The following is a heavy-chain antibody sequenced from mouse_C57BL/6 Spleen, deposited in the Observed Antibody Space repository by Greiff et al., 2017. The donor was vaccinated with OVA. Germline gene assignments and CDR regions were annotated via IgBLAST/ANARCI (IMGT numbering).Heavy chain of an antibody. D-gene: IGHD1-1*01. CDR1: GYTFTSYW. Sequence: VQLQQPGAELVRPGSSVKLSCKASGYTFTSYWMHWVKQRPIQGLEWIGNIDPSDSETHYNQKFKDKATLTVDKSSSTAYMQLSSLTSEDSAVYYCARTYYGSNYAMDYWGQGTSVTVSS. V-gene: IGHV1-52*01. CDR2: IDPSDSET. CDR3: ARTYYGSNYAMDY. J-gene: IGHJ4*01.